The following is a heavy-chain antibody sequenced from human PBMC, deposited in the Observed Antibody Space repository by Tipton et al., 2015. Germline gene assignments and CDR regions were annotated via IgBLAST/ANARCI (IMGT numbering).Heavy chain of an antibody. J-gene: IGHJ4*02. CDR3: AKLVGAGQATAALFVY. Sequence: LRLSCVASDFSVGSNYMTWVRQAPGKGLEWVSVIYSSGTTSYADSVRGRFTISRDNPKNTLFLEMNSLRVEDTAVYYCAKLVGAGQATAALFVYWGQGTVVTVSS. D-gene: IGHD6-13*01. CDR1: DFSVGSNY. CDR2: IYSSGTT. V-gene: IGHV3-53*01.